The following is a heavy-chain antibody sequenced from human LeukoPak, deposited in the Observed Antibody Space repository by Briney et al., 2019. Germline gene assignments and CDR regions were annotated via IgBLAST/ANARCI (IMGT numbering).Heavy chain of an antibody. CDR3: ARGDTLYGSSAHAGY. D-gene: IGHD6-13*01. V-gene: IGHV1-46*01. Sequence: GASVKVSCKASGYTFTSYYMHWVRQAPGQGLEWMGIINPSGGSTSYAQKFQGRVTMARDTSTSTVYMELSSLRSEDTAVYYCARGDTLYGSSAHAGYWGQGTLVTVSS. CDR1: GYTFTSYY. CDR2: INPSGGST. J-gene: IGHJ4*02.